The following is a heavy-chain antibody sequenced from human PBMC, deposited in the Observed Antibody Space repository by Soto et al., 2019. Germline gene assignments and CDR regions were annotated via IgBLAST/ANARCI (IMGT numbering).Heavy chain of an antibody. D-gene: IGHD5-12*01. J-gene: IGHJ5*02. Sequence: PSETLSLTCTVSGGSISSYYWSWIRQPPGKGLEWIGYIYYSGSTNYNPSLKSRVTISVDTSKNQFSLKLSSVTAADTAVYYCARAESGYEYNWFDPWGQGTLVTVS. CDR3: ARAESGYEYNWFDP. CDR2: IYYSGST. V-gene: IGHV4-59*01. CDR1: GGSISSYY.